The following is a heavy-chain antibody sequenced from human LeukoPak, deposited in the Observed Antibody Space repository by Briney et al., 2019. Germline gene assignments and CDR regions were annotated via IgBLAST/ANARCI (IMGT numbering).Heavy chain of an antibody. CDR3: AKSDYYYDSSGYYGLYYFDY. D-gene: IGHD3-22*01. CDR2: ISGSGGSA. V-gene: IGHV3-23*01. J-gene: IGHJ4*02. CDR1: GFTFSSYA. Sequence: GGSLRLSCAASGFTFSSYAMSWVRQAPGKGLEWVSAISGSGGSAYYADSVKGRFTISRDNSKNTLYLQMNSLRAEDTAVYYCAKSDYYYDSSGYYGLYYFDYWGQGTLVTVSS.